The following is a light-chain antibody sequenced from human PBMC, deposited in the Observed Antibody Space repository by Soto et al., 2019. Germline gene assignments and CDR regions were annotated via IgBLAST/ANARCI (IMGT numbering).Light chain of an antibody. J-gene: IGLJ2*01. CDR3: AAWDDSLNAL. CDR1: SSNIGGNA. Sequence: QSVLTQPPSASGTPGQRVTISCSGGSSNIGGNAVHWYQQLPGTAPRLLIYTNNQRPSGVPDRFSGSKSGTSASLTISGLQSEDEADYYCAAWDDSLNALFGGGTKLTVL. V-gene: IGLV1-44*01. CDR2: TNN.